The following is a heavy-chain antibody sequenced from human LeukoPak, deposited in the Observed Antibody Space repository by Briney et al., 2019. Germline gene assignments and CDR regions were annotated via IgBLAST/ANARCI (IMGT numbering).Heavy chain of an antibody. CDR2: IYYSGST. J-gene: IGHJ5*02. D-gene: IGHD5-12*01. CDR3: ARVWQRNGFDP. CDR1: GGSVSSGSYY. Sequence: SETLSLTCTVSGGSVSSGSYYWSWIRQPPGRGLEWIGYIYYSGSTNYNPSLKSRVTISVDTSKNQFSLKLSSVTAADTAVYYCARVWQRNGFDPWGQGTLVTVSS. V-gene: IGHV4-61*01.